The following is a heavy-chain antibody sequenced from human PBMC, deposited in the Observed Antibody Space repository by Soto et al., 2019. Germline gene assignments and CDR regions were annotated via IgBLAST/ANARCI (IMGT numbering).Heavy chain of an antibody. J-gene: IGHJ3*02. Sequence: SVKVSCQPAGYTCTCHDIHWVRQATGQGLEWMGWMNPNSGNTGYAQKFQGRVTMTRNTSISTAYMELSSLRSEDTAVYYCASTYYDFWSGYYGGDAFDIWGQGTMVTVSS. CDR3: ASTYYDFWSGYYGGDAFDI. V-gene: IGHV1-8*01. D-gene: IGHD3-3*01. CDR2: MNPNSGNT. CDR1: GYTCTCHD.